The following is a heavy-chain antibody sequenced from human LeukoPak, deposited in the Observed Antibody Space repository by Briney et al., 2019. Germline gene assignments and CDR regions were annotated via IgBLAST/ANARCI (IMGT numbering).Heavy chain of an antibody. CDR1: GGSISSYY. CDR3: ASSAYGDYVSAY. Sequence: SETLSLTCTVSGGSISSYYWSWIRQPPGKGLEWIGYIYYSGSTNYNPSLKSRVTISVDTSKNQFSLKLSSVTAADTAVYYCASSAYGDYVSAYRGQGTLVTVSS. CDR2: IYYSGST. D-gene: IGHD4-17*01. J-gene: IGHJ4*02. V-gene: IGHV4-59*01.